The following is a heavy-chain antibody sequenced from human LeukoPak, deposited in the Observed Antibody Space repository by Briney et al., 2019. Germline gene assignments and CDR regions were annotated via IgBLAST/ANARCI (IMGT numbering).Heavy chain of an antibody. V-gene: IGHV4-59*12. CDR2: IHNSGST. CDR1: GDSISRYY. J-gene: IGHJ3*02. CDR3: ARIVRDYGSGSYFAFDI. D-gene: IGHD3-10*01. Sequence: PSETLSLTCTVSGDSISRYYWSWIRQPPGKGLEWIGYIHNSGSTNYSPSLKSRVTISMDTSKNQFSLKLSSVTAADTAVYYCARIVRDYGSGSYFAFDIWGQGTMVTVSS.